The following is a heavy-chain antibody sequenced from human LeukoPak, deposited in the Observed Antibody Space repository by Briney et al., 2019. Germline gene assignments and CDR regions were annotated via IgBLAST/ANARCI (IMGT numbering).Heavy chain of an antibody. D-gene: IGHD6-13*01. V-gene: IGHV3-30-3*01. Sequence: YPGGSLRLSCAASGFTFSSYAMHWVRQAPGKGLEWEAVISYDGSNKYYADSVKGRFTISRDNSKNTLYLQMNSLRAEDTAVYYCARPLAAAAPSNYYYYYGMDVWGQGTTVTVSS. CDR1: GFTFSSYA. CDR2: ISYDGSNK. J-gene: IGHJ6*02. CDR3: ARPLAAAAPSNYYYYYGMDV.